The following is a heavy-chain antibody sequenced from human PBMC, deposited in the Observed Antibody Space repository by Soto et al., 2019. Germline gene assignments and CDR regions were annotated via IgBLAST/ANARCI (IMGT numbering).Heavy chain of an antibody. D-gene: IGHD1-26*01. CDR3: ASGARGWELRSNGMDV. CDR1: GYTFTSYY. V-gene: IGHV1-46*01. CDR2: INPSGGST. J-gene: IGHJ6*02. Sequence: QVQLVQSGAEVKKPGASVKVSCKASGYTFTSYYMHWVRQAPGQGLEWMGIINPSGGSTSYAQKLQGRVTMTRDTSTSTVYMELSSLRSEDTAVYYCASGARGWELRSNGMDVWGQGTTVTVSS.